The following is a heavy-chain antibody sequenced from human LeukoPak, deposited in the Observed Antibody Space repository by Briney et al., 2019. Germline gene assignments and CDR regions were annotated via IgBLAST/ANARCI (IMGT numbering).Heavy chain of an antibody. J-gene: IGHJ4*02. CDR1: GGSISSYY. Sequence: SETLSLTCTVSGGSISSYYWSWIRQPPGKGLEWIAYISYTGSTNYNPSLRSRVTISIDTSENQFSLKLSSKNGQRRAIYLCSRAATPITAGTLFYYWGQGTLVTVSS. V-gene: IGHV4-59*01. CDR3: SRAATPITAGTLFYY. CDR2: ISYTGST. D-gene: IGHD6-13*01.